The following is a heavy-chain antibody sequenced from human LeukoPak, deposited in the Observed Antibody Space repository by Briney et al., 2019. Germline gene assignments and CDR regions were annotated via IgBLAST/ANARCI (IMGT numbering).Heavy chain of an antibody. J-gene: IGHJ4*02. CDR2: ISWNSGSI. D-gene: IGHD6-13*01. Sequence: GRSLRPSCAASGFTFDDYAMHWVRQAPGKGLEWVSGISWNSGSIGYADSVKGRFTISRDNAKNSLYLQMNSLRAEDTALYYCAKDLSDSSSFDYWGQGTLVTVSS. V-gene: IGHV3-9*01. CDR3: AKDLSDSSSFDY. CDR1: GFTFDDYA.